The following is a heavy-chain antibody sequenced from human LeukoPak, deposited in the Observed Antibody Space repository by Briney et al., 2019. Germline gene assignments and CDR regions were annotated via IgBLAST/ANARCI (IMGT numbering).Heavy chain of an antibody. CDR2: INPNSGGT. CDR1: GYTFTGYY. J-gene: IGHJ3*02. D-gene: IGHD3-9*01. Sequence: ASVKVSCKASGYTFTGYYMHWVRQAPGQGLEWMGWINPNSGGTNYAQKFQGRVTMTRDTSISTAYMELSRLRSDDTAVYYCARLTGYLYAFDIWGQGTMVTVSS. V-gene: IGHV1-2*02. CDR3: ARLTGYLYAFDI.